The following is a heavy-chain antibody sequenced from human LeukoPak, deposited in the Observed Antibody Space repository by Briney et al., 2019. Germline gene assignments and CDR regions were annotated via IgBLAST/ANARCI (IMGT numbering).Heavy chain of an antibody. CDR1: GYSLSNYW. J-gene: IGHJ4*02. CDR2: IYPGDSDT. V-gene: IGHV5-51*01. Sequence: GESLKISCKVSGYSLSNYWIGWVRQMPGRGLEWMGIIYPGDSDTRYSPSFQGQVTFSADKSISTAYLQWNSLKASDTAMYYCARYNTGYYYFDFWGPGTLVTASS. D-gene: IGHD5-12*01. CDR3: ARYNTGYYYFDF.